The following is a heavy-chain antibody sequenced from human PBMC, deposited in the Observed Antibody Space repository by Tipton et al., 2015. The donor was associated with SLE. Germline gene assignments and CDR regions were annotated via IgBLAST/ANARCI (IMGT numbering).Heavy chain of an antibody. Sequence: SLRLSCAASGFTFSSYGMHWVRQAPGKGLEWVAFIRYDGSNKYYADSVKGRFTISRDNSKNTLYLQMNSLRAEDTAVYYCARDGKYCTNGVCHDAFDIWGQGTMVTVSS. V-gene: IGHV3-30*12. CDR1: GFTFSSYG. D-gene: IGHD2-8*01. CDR2: IRYDGSNK. J-gene: IGHJ3*02. CDR3: ARDGKYCTNGVCHDAFDI.